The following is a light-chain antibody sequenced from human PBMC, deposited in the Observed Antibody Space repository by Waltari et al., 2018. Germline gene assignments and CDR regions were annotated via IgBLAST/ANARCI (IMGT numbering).Light chain of an antibody. CDR2: AAS. J-gene: IGKJ3*01. Sequence: DIQMTQSPPSLSASIGDTVTITCRTSQTISNYLNWYQQQPGKAPKLLIYAASDLQSGVPSRFNGSGSGTDFSLTSSSLQPEDFGTYYCQQTYGTPLFTFGPGTRVEVK. CDR1: QTISNY. CDR3: QQTYGTPLFT. V-gene: IGKV1-39*01.